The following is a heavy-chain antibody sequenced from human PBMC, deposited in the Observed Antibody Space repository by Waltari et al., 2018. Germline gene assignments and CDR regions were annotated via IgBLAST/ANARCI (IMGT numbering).Heavy chain of an antibody. CDR2: LTHRGST. V-gene: IGHV4-34*01. D-gene: IGHD2-2*01. J-gene: IGHJ4*02. CDR1: GGSFPSYY. Sequence: QVKLQQWGAGLLKPSETLSLTCSVDGGSFPSYYWSWIRQPPGKGLEWIGELTHRGSTHYNPSLKGRVTMSVDTSKSQFSLKLTSVTAADTAVYYCLNLAYCNPSTCYPRPGWGPGNLVVVSS. CDR3: LNLAYCNPSTCYPRPG.